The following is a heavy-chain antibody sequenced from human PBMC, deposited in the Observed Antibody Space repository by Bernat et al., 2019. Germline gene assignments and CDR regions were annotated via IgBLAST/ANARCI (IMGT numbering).Heavy chain of an antibody. CDR3: ARDRGAAAGWYFDY. CDR1: GFSFLFCG. J-gene: IGHJ4*02. V-gene: IGHV3-33*01. D-gene: IGHD6-13*01. CDR2: LGYDGSNK. Sequence: SLRISFSFAGFSFLFCGMHWVRQAPFIFFSFFSFLGYDGSNKYCSSSLKGRFTISRDNSKNTLYLQMNSLRAEDTAVYYCARDRGAAAGWYFDYWCQGTLVTVSS.